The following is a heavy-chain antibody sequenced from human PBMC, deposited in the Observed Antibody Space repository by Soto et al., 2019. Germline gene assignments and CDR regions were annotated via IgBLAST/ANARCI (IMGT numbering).Heavy chain of an antibody. CDR2: IYSGGST. V-gene: IGHV3-53*04. CDR1: GFTVSSNY. D-gene: IGHD2-15*01. Sequence: GGSLRLSCAASGFTVSSNYMSWVRQAPGKGLEWVSVIYSGGSTYYADSVKGRFTISRHNSKNTLYLQMTRLRAEDTAVYYCGRDLGVYCRGGSCYSPGVFDIWGKGTMVPDSS. CDR3: GRDLGVYCRGGSCYSPGVFDI. J-gene: IGHJ3*02.